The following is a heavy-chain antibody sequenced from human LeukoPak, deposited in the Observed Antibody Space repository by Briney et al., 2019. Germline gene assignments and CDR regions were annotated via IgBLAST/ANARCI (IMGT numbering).Heavy chain of an antibody. CDR1: GGSVSSGSYY. V-gene: IGHV4-61*01. Sequence: PSETLSLTCTVSGGSVSSGSYYWSWIRQPPGKGLEWIGYIYYSGSTNYNPSLKSRVTISVDTSKNQFSLKLSSVTAADTAVYYCARGGPRNSYGYKASWFDYWGQGTLVTVSS. D-gene: IGHD5-18*01. CDR3: ARGGPRNSYGYKASWFDY. J-gene: IGHJ4*02. CDR2: IYYSGST.